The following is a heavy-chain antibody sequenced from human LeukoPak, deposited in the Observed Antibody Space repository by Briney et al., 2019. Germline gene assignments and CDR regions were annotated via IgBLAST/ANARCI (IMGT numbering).Heavy chain of an antibody. D-gene: IGHD6-19*01. CDR3: ASGEQWQVGYYYYGMDV. Sequence: PGGSLRLSCAASGFTFSSYSMNWVRQAPGKGLEWVSSISSSSSYIYYADSVKGRFTISRDNAKNSLYLQMNSLRADDTAVYYCASGEQWQVGYYYYGMDVWGQGTTVTVSS. V-gene: IGHV3-21*01. CDR1: GFTFSSYS. CDR2: ISSSSSYI. J-gene: IGHJ6*02.